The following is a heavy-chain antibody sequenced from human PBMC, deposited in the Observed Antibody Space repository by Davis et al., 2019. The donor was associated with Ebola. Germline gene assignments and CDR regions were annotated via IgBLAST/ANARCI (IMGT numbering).Heavy chain of an antibody. CDR3: VKDQGYCTNGVCYGDMDV. CDR1: GFTFSSYA. V-gene: IGHV3-30*04. CDR2: ISYDGSNK. J-gene: IGHJ6*02. Sequence: GESLKISCAASGFTFSSYAMHWVRQAPGKGLEWVAVISYDGSNKYYADSVKGRFTISRDNSKNTLYLQMNSLRAEDTAVYYCVKDQGYCTNGVCYGDMDVWGQGTTVTVSS. D-gene: IGHD2-8*01.